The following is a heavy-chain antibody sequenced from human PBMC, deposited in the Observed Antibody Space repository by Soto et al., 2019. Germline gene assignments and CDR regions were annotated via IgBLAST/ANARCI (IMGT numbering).Heavy chain of an antibody. CDR1: GFTSSSYW. Sequence: VQLGESGGGLVQPGGSLRLSCAASGFTSSSYWMHWVRQAPGKGLVWVSRISNDGSSTNYADSVKGRFTISRDNAKNTVYLQMNSLRAEDTAVYYCARDRYYYDSTDHFSADAFDIWGQGTMVTVSS. J-gene: IGHJ3*02. CDR3: ARDRYYYDSTDHFSADAFDI. V-gene: IGHV3-74*01. D-gene: IGHD3-22*01. CDR2: ISNDGSST.